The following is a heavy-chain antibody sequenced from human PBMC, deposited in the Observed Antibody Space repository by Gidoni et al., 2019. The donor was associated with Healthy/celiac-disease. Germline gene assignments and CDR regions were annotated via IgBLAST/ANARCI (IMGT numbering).Heavy chain of an antibody. D-gene: IGHD3-3*01. Sequence: VQLVESGGGLVKPGGSLRLSCGASGFTFRSYSMIWVRQAPGKGLEWFSSISSSSSYIYYADSVKGRFTISRDNAKNSLYLQMNSLTAEDTAVYYCARDLEDTIFGVVIFDYWGQGTLVTVSS. J-gene: IGHJ4*02. V-gene: IGHV3-21*01. CDR2: ISSSSSYI. CDR1: GFTFRSYS. CDR3: ARDLEDTIFGVVIFDY.